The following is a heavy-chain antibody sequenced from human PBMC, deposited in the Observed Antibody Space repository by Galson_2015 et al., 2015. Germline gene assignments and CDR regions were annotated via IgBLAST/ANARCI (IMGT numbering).Heavy chain of an antibody. Sequence: SLRLSCAASGFTFDDYAMHWVRQAPGKGLEWVAGISWNSGSIGYADSVKGRFSISRDNAKNSLYLQMNSLRPGDTAFYYCAKVNGDGWDPAYYFDYWGLGTLVTVSS. V-gene: IGHV3-9*01. J-gene: IGHJ4*02. CDR2: ISWNSGSI. CDR1: GFTFDDYA. D-gene: IGHD2-21*01. CDR3: AKVNGDGWDPAYYFDY.